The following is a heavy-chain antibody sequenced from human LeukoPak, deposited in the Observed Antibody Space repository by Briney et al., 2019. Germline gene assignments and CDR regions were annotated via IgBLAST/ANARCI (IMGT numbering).Heavy chain of an antibody. CDR3: AREVYSSSRPADAFDI. CDR2: IMHDGSEK. J-gene: IGHJ3*02. D-gene: IGHD6-13*01. Sequence: GGSLRLSCAASGFTFSSYWMSWVRQAPGKGLEWVANIMHDGSEKNYVDSVKGRFTISRDNAKNSLYLQMSSLRAEDTAVYYCAREVYSSSRPADAFDIRGQGTMVTVSS. V-gene: IGHV3-7*01. CDR1: GFTFSSYW.